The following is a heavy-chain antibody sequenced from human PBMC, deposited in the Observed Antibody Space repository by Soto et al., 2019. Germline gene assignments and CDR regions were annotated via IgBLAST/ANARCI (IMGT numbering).Heavy chain of an antibody. CDR1: GGTISSNS. D-gene: IGHD4-17*01. J-gene: IGHJ6*02. Sequence: ASAKLYCKAPGGTISSNSISSVRQAHRQGLEWMGGIIPIFGTANYAQKFQGRVTITADESTSTAYMELSSLRSEDTAVYYCARVSTVVTPGYYYYGMDVWGQGTTVTVSS. CDR2: IIPIFGTA. CDR3: ARVSTVVTPGYYYYGMDV. V-gene: IGHV1-69*13.